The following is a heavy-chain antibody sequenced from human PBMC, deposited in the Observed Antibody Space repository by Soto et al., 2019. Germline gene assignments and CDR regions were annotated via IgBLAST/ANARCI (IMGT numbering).Heavy chain of an antibody. CDR3: ARGIVLAGNGGDRFDP. CDR1: GFSFSNYG. D-gene: IGHD2-21*01. V-gene: IGHV3-33*01. Sequence: VGSLRLSCTASGFSFSNYGMHWVHQAPGKGLEWVAVIWYDGSNKYYADSVKDRFTISRDNSKSTLYLQMYSLRVEDTAVYYCARGIVLAGNGGDRFDPWGQGTLVTVSS. J-gene: IGHJ5*02. CDR2: IWYDGSNK.